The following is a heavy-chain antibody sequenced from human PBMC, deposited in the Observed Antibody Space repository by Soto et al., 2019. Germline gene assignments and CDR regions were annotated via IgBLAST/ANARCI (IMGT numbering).Heavy chain of an antibody. CDR1: GFTFSSYW. Sequence: GGSLRLSCAASGFTFSSYWMSWVRQAPGKGLEWVANIKQDGSEKYYVDSVKGRFTISRDNAKNSLYLQMNSLRAEDTAVYYCATRSPYYYNGYFDYWGQGTLVTVSS. D-gene: IGHD3-10*01. CDR3: ATRSPYYYNGYFDY. V-gene: IGHV3-7*05. J-gene: IGHJ4*02. CDR2: IKQDGSEK.